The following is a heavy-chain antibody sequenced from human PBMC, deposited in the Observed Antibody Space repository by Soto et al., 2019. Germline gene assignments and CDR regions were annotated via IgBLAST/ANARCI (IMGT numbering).Heavy chain of an antibody. CDR2: IIPIFGTA. D-gene: IGHD5-12*01. J-gene: IGHJ4*02. CDR3: ARGRLRPTRYYFDY. V-gene: IGHV1-69*01. CDR1: GGTFSSYA. Sequence: QVQLVQSGAEVKKPGSSVKVSCKASGGTFSSYAISWVRQAPGQGLEWMGGIIPIFGTANYAQKFQGRVTITADESTSTADMELSSLRSEDTAVYYCARGRLRPTRYYFDYWGQGTLVTVSS.